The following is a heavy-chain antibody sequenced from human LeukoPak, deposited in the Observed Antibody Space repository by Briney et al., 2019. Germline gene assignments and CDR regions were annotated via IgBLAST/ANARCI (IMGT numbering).Heavy chain of an antibody. CDR3: ARENNYDFWSGPATN. Sequence: PSQTLSLTCTVSGGSISTDYYFWTWFRQPAGKGLEWIGRIYSTGSTFYNPSLKSRVTISLDTSKNQFSLRLSSVTAADTAVYYCARENNYDFWSGPATNWGQGTLVTVSS. CDR1: GGSISTDYYF. D-gene: IGHD3-3*01. J-gene: IGHJ4*02. CDR2: IYSTGST. V-gene: IGHV4-61*02.